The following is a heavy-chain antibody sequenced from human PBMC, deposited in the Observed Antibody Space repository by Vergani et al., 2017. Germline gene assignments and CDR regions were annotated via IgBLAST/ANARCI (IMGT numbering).Heavy chain of an antibody. Sequence: QLQLQESGPGLVTPSETLSLTCTVSGGSISSSSYYWGWIRQPPGKGLEWLGSIYYSGSTYYNPSLKSRVTISVNTSKNQFSLKLSSVTAADTAVYYCAGPPYFPSAAGPDAFDIWGQGTMVTVSA. J-gene: IGHJ3*02. V-gene: IGHV4-39*01. CDR2: IYYSGST. CDR1: GGSISSSSYY. CDR3: AGPPYFPSAAGPDAFDI. D-gene: IGHD6-13*01.